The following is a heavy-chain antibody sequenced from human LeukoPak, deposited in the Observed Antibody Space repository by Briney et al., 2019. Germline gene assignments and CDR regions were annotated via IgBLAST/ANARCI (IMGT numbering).Heavy chain of an antibody. J-gene: IGHJ4*02. V-gene: IGHV4-39*01. CDR3: AGNYNYYDSSGYRPYYFDY. Sequence: SETLSLTCTVSGGSISSSSYYWGWIRQPPGKGLEWIGSIYYSGSTYYNPSLKSRVTISVDTSKNQFSLKLSSVTAADTAVYYCAGNYNYYDSSGYRPYYFDYWGQGTLVTVSS. CDR2: IYYSGST. CDR1: GGSISSSSYY. D-gene: IGHD3-22*01.